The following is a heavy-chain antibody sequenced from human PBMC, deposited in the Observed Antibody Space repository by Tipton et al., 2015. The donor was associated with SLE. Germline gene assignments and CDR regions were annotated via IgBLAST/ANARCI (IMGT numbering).Heavy chain of an antibody. CDR3: ARDLGFGEMDY. V-gene: IGHV3-30*02. CDR2: IRYDGSNT. J-gene: IGHJ4*02. D-gene: IGHD3-10*01. Sequence: SLRLSCVASGFTFKNYDMHWVRQAPGKGLEWVALIRYDGSNTYYVDSVKGRFTISRDNSKNTLYLQMNSLRAEDTAVYYCARDLGFGEMDYWGQGTLVTVSS. CDR1: GFTFKNYD.